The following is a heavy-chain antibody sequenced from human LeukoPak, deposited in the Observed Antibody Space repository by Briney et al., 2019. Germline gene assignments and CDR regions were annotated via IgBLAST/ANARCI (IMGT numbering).Heavy chain of an antibody. CDR3: ARYYYDSSGYYYSKYFDY. D-gene: IGHD3-22*01. Sequence: NTSETLSLTCAVYGGSFSGYYWSWIRQPPGKGLEWIGEINHSGSTNYNPSLKSRVTISVDTSKNQFSLKLSSVTAAGTAVYYCARYYYDSSGYYYSKYFDYWGQGTLVTVSS. CDR2: INHSGST. V-gene: IGHV4-34*01. J-gene: IGHJ4*02. CDR1: GGSFSGYY.